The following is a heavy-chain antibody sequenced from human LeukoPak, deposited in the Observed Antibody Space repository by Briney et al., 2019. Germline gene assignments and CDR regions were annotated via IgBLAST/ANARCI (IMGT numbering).Heavy chain of an antibody. CDR1: GFTFRSYW. CDR3: ARLDTAMVKY. V-gene: IGHV3-7*03. Sequence: GGSLRLSCAASGFTFRSYWMSWVRQTPGKGLEWVANINQDGSAKYYVDSVKGRFTISRDNAKNSLYLQINSLRAEDTAVYYCARLDTAMVKYWGQGTLVTVSS. CDR2: INQDGSAK. D-gene: IGHD5-18*01. J-gene: IGHJ4*02.